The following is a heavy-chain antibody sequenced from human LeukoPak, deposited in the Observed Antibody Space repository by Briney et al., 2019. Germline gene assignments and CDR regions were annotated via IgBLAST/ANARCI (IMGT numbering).Heavy chain of an antibody. J-gene: IGHJ4*02. CDR3: ARDLVITMIVVVSDY. CDR1: GFTFSSYS. V-gene: IGHV3-48*04. Sequence: GGSLRLSCAASGFTFSSYSMNWVRQAPGKGLEWVSYISSSSSTIYYADSVKGRFTISRDNAKNPLYLQMNSLRAEDTAVYYCARDLVITMIVVVSDYWGQGTLVTVSS. CDR2: ISSSSSTI. D-gene: IGHD3-22*01.